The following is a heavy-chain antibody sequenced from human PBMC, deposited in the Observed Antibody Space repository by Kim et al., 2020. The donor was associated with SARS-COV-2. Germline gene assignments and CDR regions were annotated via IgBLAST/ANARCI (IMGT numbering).Heavy chain of an antibody. J-gene: IGHJ3*02. CDR2: INHSGST. CDR1: GGSFSGYY. Sequence: SETLSLTCAVYGGSFSGYYWSWIRQPPGKGLEWIGEINHSGSTNYNPSLKSRVTISVDTSKNQFSLKLSSVTAADTAVYYCARGRLRYFDWLSHDAFDIWGQGTMVTVSS. CDR3: ARGRLRYFDWLSHDAFDI. V-gene: IGHV4-34*01. D-gene: IGHD3-9*01.